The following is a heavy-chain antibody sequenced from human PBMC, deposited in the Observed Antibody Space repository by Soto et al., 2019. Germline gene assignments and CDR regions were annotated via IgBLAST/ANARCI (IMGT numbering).Heavy chain of an antibody. Sequence: QVQLVQSGAEVKKPGASVKVSCKASGYTFTTYYMHWVRQAPGQGLEWMGIINPSGGSTSYAQKFQGRVTMTRDTSTSTVYMELSSLRSEDTAVYYCARVESRDGSPQWGDFDYWGQGTLVTVSS. D-gene: IGHD1-26*01. CDR1: GYTFTTYY. J-gene: IGHJ4*02. V-gene: IGHV1-46*01. CDR2: INPSGGST. CDR3: ARVESRDGSPQWGDFDY.